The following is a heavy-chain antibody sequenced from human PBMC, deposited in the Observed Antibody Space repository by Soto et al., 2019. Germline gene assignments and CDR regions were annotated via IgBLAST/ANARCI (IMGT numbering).Heavy chain of an antibody. Sequence: QVQLAESGGGVVQPGRSLRLSCAASGFTFSSYGMHWVRQAPGKGLEWVAVISSDGSYTYYADSVKGRFTISRDNSKNTLYLQMNSLRAEDTAVFFCARDRITFGGVVVILPDYWGRGTLVTVSS. J-gene: IGHJ4*02. CDR2: ISSDGSYT. D-gene: IGHD3-16*02. CDR1: GFTFSSYG. CDR3: ARDRITFGGVVVILPDY. V-gene: IGHV3-33*01.